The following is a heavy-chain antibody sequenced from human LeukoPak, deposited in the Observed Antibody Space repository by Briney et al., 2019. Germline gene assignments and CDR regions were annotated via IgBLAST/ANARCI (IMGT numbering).Heavy chain of an antibody. CDR3: ARDPPRGYCSSTSCYDDY. D-gene: IGHD2-2*01. CDR1: GYTFTSYG. J-gene: IGHJ4*02. CDR2: ISAYNGNT. Sequence: ASVKVSCKASGYTFTSYGISWVRQAPGQGLEWMGWISAYNGNTNYAQKLQGRVTMTTDTSTSTAYMELRSLRSDDTAVYYCARDPPRGYCSSTSCYDDYWGQGTLVTVSS. V-gene: IGHV1-18*01.